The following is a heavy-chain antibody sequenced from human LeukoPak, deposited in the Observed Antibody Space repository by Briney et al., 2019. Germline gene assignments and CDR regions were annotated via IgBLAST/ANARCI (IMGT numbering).Heavy chain of an antibody. D-gene: IGHD2-2*01. Sequence: PGGSLRLSCAASGFTFSNYAMSWVHQAPGKGLECVSVIYSGGSTYYADSVKGRFTVSRDNSKNTLYLQMNSLRAEDTAMYYCARGLGYCTSTTCLLPFDYWGQGTLVTVSS. V-gene: IGHV3-53*01. CDR3: ARGLGYCTSTTCLLPFDY. CDR2: IYSGGST. J-gene: IGHJ4*02. CDR1: GFTFSNYA.